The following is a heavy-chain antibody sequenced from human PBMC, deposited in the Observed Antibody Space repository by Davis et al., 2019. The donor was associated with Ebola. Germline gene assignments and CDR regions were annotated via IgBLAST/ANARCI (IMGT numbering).Heavy chain of an antibody. J-gene: IGHJ6*03. CDR1: RFTFSSYA. Sequence: PGGSLRLSCTASRFTFSSYAMSWVRQAPGKGLEWVAVISYDGSNKYYADSVKGRFTISRDNAKNSLYLQMNSLRAEDTAVYYCASFDIVVVPAAILRYYYMDVWGKGTTVTVSS. D-gene: IGHD2-2*01. V-gene: IGHV3-30-3*01. CDR3: ASFDIVVVPAAILRYYYMDV. CDR2: ISYDGSNK.